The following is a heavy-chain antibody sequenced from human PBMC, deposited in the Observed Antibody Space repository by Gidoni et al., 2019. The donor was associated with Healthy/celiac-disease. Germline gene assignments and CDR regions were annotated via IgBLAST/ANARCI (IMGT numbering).Heavy chain of an antibody. CDR3: ARHRIQLLSPYCSGGSCSYPDY. CDR1: GGSISTSSYF. CDR2: IYYSGST. J-gene: IGHJ4*02. V-gene: IGHV4-39*01. D-gene: IGHD2-15*01. Sequence: QLQLQESGPGLVKPSETLSLTCTVPGGSISTSSYFWGWIRQPPGKGLEWIGSIYYSGSTYYNPSLKSRVTMSVDTSKNQFSRKLSSVTAADTAVYYCARHRIQLLSPYCSGGSCSYPDYWGQGTLVTVSS.